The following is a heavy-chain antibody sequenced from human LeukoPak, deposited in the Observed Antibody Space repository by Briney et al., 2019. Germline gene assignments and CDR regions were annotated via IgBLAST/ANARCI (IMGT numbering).Heavy chain of an antibody. V-gene: IGHV3-48*01. CDR2: ISSSSSTI. J-gene: IGHJ4*02. CDR1: GFTFSSYS. Sequence: GGSLRLSRAASGFTFSSYSMNWVRQAPGKGLEWVSYISSSSSTIYYADSVKGRFTISRDNAKNSLYLQMNSLRAEDTAVYYCARDRYCSSTSCYILGDDYWGQGTLVTVSS. CDR3: ARDRYCSSTSCYILGDDY. D-gene: IGHD2-2*02.